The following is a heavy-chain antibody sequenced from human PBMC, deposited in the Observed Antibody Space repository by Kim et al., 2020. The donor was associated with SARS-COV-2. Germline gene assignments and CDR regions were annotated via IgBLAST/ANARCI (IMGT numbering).Heavy chain of an antibody. J-gene: IGHJ6*02. CDR1: GYTFTSYG. Sequence: ASVKVSCKASGYTFTSYGISWVRQAPGQGLEWMGWISTSICSTNSAQNLLGRVILTRDTSTSTAYMELRSLKSDDTAVYYCARSNCGSTSCQTPYYYYAMNVWGQGTTVIVSS. D-gene: IGHD2-2*01. V-gene: IGHV1-18*04. CDR2: ISTSICST. CDR3: ARSNCGSTSCQTPYYYYAMNV.